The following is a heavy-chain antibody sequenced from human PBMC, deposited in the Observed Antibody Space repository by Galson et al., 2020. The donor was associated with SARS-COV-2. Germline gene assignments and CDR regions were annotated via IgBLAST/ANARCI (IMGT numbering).Heavy chain of an antibody. CDR3: ARGDFWSGYFGTNNWFDP. V-gene: IGHV4-34*01. CDR2: INHSGST. CDR1: GGSFSGYY. Sequence: SETLSLTCAVYGGSFSGYYWSWIRQPPGKGLEWIGEINHSGSTNYNPSLKSRVTISVDPSKNQFSLKLSSVTAADTAVYYCARGDFWSGYFGTNNWFDPWGQGTLVTVSS. D-gene: IGHD3-3*01. J-gene: IGHJ5*02.